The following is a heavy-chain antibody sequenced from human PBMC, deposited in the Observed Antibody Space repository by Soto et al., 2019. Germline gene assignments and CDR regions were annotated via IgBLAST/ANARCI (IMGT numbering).Heavy chain of an antibody. CDR3: ARGVLVPAAYYYYYGMDV. V-gene: IGHV3-64*04. CDR2: ISSNGGFS. D-gene: IGHD2-2*01. CDR1: GFSFSSHA. J-gene: IGHJ6*02. Sequence: GGSLRLSCSASGFSFSSHAMHWVRQPPGKGLEYGSVISSNGGFSYYADSVKGRFTISRDNSKNTLYLQMNSLRAEDTAVYYCARGVLVPAAYYYYYGMDVWGQGTTVTVSS.